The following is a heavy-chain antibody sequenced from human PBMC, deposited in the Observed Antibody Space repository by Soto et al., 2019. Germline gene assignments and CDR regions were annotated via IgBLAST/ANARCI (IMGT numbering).Heavy chain of an antibody. D-gene: IGHD4-17*01. V-gene: IGHV1-69*12. CDR2: IIPIFGTA. Sequence: QVQLVQSGAEVKKPGSSVKVSCKASGGTFSNYAISWVRQAPGQGLAWMGGIIPIFGTANYAQKFQGRVTITADESTSTAYMELSSLRSEDTAVYYCATHHDYGGTYYYYGMDVWGQGTTVTVSS. CDR1: GGTFSNYA. CDR3: ATHHDYGGTYYYYGMDV. J-gene: IGHJ6*02.